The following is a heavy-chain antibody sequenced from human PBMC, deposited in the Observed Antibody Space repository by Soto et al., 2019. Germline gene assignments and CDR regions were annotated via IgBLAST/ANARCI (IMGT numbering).Heavy chain of an antibody. Sequence: AASVKVSCKASGYTFTSYGIHWVRQAPGQRLEWMGWIHAANGDTKYSPKFQGRVTITRDTSASTAYMELSSLRSEDTAVYYCVRRHVSATGIDWFDPWGQGTLVTV. CDR3: VRRHVSATGIDWFDP. CDR1: GYTFTSYG. V-gene: IGHV1-3*01. J-gene: IGHJ5*02. D-gene: IGHD6-13*01. CDR2: IHAANGDT.